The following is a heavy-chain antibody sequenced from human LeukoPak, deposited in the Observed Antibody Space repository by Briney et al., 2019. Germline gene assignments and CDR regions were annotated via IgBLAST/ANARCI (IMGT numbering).Heavy chain of an antibody. Sequence: SGPTLVNPTQTLTLTCTFSGFSLSTSGVGVGWIRQPPGKALEWLALIYWDDDKRYSPSLKSRLTITKDTSKNQVVLTMTNMDPVDTATYYCAHSFFVTTGPFWFYFQHWGQGTLVTVSS. V-gene: IGHV2-5*02. J-gene: IGHJ1*01. CDR1: GFSLSTSGVG. CDR2: IYWDDDK. CDR3: AHSFFVTTGPFWFYFQH. D-gene: IGHD4-17*01.